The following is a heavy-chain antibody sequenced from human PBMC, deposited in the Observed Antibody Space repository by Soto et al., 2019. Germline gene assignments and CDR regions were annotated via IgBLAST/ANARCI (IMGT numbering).Heavy chain of an antibody. D-gene: IGHD3-16*01. V-gene: IGHV1-18*01. CDR1: GYTSSSYG. CDR3: ATKDDHKDDEPYYYGWEV. J-gene: IGHJ6*02. Sequence: GASVKVSCKAIGYTSSSYGINWVRQAPGQGLEWMGWISVFNGDTKYAQKFQGRVAITKDPGTSTAHMELRSLRSDDAAVYFCATKDDHKDDEPYYYGWEVWGQGTTVTVSS. CDR2: ISVFNGDT.